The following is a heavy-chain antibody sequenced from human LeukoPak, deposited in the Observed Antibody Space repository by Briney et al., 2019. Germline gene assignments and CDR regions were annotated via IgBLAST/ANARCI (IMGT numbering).Heavy chain of an antibody. CDR1: GFTFSSYS. CDR3: ARDGDVLRYFGAMDV. V-gene: IGHV3-21*01. Sequence: PGGSLRLSCAASGFTFSSYSMNWVRKAPGKGLEWVSSISSSSYIYYADSVKGRFTISRDNTKNSLYLQMNSLRAEDTAVYYCARDGDVLRYFGAMDVWGKGTTVTVSS. J-gene: IGHJ6*03. D-gene: IGHD3-9*01. CDR2: ISSSSYI.